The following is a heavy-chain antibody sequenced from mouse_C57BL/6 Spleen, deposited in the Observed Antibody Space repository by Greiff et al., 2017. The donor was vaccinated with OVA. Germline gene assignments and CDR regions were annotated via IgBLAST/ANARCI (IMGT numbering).Heavy chain of an antibody. CDR2: ILPGSGST. Sequence: VKLMESGAELMKPGALVKLSCKATGYTFTGYWIEWVKQRPGHGLEWIGEILPGSGSTNYNEKFKGKATFTADTSSNTAYMQLSSLTTEDSAIYYCARTPNYDYDGHFAYWGQGTLVTVSA. CDR3: ARTPNYDYDGHFAY. D-gene: IGHD2-4*01. V-gene: IGHV1-9*01. CDR1: GYTFTGYW. J-gene: IGHJ3*01.